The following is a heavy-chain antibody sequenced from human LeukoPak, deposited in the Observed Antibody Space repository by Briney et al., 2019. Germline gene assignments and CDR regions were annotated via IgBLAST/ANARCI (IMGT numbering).Heavy chain of an antibody. CDR1: GYTFTGYY. CDR3: AREGETYYDILTGYNRFDP. J-gene: IGHJ5*02. Sequence: ASVKVSRKASGYTFTGYYMHWVRQAPGQGLEWMGWINPNSGGTNYAQKFQGRVTMTRDTSISTGYMELSRLRSDDTAVYYCAREGETYYDILTGYNRFDPWGQRTLVTVSS. V-gene: IGHV1-2*02. CDR2: INPNSGGT. D-gene: IGHD3-9*01.